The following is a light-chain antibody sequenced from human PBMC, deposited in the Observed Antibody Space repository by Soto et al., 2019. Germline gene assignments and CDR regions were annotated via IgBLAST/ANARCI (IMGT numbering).Light chain of an antibody. CDR3: SSYTSRSTPLYV. J-gene: IGLJ1*01. V-gene: IGLV2-14*01. CDR2: EVT. Sequence: QSALTQPASVSGSPGQSITISCTGTSSDVGRFNYVSWYQLQPGKAPKLIIYEVTNRPSGVSSRFSGSKSGNTASLTISGLQAEDESDYYCSSYTSRSTPLYVFGTGTKLTVL. CDR1: SSDVGRFNY.